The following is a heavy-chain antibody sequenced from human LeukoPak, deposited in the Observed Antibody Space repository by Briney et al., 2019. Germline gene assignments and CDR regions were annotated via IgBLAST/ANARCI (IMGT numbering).Heavy chain of an antibody. V-gene: IGHV3-7*01. CDR1: GFTFSSYW. CDR2: IKQDGSEK. Sequence: GGSLRLSCAASGFTFSSYWMNWVRQAPGKGLAWVANIKQDGSEKYYVDSVKGRFTISRDNAKNSLYLQMNSLRAEDTAVYYCAREAYNWNIDVFDIWGQGTMVTVSS. J-gene: IGHJ3*02. D-gene: IGHD1/OR15-1a*01. CDR3: AREAYNWNIDVFDI.